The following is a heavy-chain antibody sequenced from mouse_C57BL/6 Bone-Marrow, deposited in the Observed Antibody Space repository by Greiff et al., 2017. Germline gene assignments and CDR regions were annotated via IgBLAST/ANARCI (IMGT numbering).Heavy chain of an antibody. Sequence: VQLQQPGAELVKPGASVKMSCKASGYTFTSYWITWVKQRPGQGLEWIGDIYPGSGSTNYNDNFKSQATLTVDTSSSTAYMQLSRLTSEDSAVYYCAREGGAIYYVNYVRFAYWGQGTLVTVSA. V-gene: IGHV1-55*01. CDR2: IYPGSGST. CDR3: AREGGAIYYVNYVRFAY. CDR1: GYTFTSYW. J-gene: IGHJ3*01. D-gene: IGHD2-1*01.